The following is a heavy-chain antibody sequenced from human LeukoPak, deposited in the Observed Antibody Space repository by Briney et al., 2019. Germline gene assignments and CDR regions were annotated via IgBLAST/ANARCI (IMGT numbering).Heavy chain of an antibody. D-gene: IGHD1-1*01. CDR3: ARKHWNDAPFDY. J-gene: IGHJ4*02. Sequence: TSETLSLTCTVSGGSISSGSYYWSWIRQPAGKGLEWIGRIYTGGSTNYNPSLKSRVTISVDTSKNQFSLKLSSVTAADTAVYYCARKHWNDAPFDYWGQGTLVTVSS. CDR2: IYTGGST. V-gene: IGHV4-61*02. CDR1: GGSISSGSYY.